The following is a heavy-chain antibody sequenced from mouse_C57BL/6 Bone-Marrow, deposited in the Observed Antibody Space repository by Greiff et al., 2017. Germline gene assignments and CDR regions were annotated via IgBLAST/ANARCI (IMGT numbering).Heavy chain of an antibody. V-gene: IGHV14-2*01. CDR1: GFNIKDYY. CDR3: ASSLSCYGTNY. CDR2: IDPEDGET. Sequence: EVQLQQSGAELVKPGASVKLSCTASGFNIKDYYIHWVKQRPEQGLEWIGRIDPEDGETKYAPKFQDKATITADTSSNTSYLQLSSLTSEDTAVYDCASSLSCYGTNYWGQGTSLTVSA. D-gene: IGHD1-1*01. J-gene: IGHJ2*03.